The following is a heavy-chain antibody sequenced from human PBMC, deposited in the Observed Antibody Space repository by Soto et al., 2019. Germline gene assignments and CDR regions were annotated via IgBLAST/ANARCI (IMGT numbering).Heavy chain of an antibody. CDR2: ISGGGGST. CDR1: GFTFSHYA. J-gene: IGHJ4*02. Sequence: GGSLRLSCATSGFTFSHYAMSWVRQAPGKGLEWVAGISGGGGSTYYADSVKGRFTISRDNSKNTLFLQMNSLRVEDTAVYYCATEMGATQGPFDNWGQGTLVTVSS. CDR3: ATEMGATQGPFDN. D-gene: IGHD1-26*01. V-gene: IGHV3-23*01.